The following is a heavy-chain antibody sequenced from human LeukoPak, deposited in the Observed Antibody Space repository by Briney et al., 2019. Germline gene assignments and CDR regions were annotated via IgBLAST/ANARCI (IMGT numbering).Heavy chain of an antibody. J-gene: IGHJ4*02. D-gene: IGHD3-9*01. CDR3: ASQDILTGHDY. CDR1: GYSISSGYY. Sequence: SETLSLTCTVFGYSISSGYYWGWIRQPPGKGLEWIGSIYHSGSTYYNPSLKSRVTISVDTSKNQFSLKLSSVTAADTAVYYCASQDILTGHDYWGQGTLVTVSS. V-gene: IGHV4-38-2*02. CDR2: IYHSGST.